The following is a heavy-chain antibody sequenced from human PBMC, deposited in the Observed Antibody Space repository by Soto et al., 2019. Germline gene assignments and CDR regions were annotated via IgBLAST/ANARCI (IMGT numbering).Heavy chain of an antibody. CDR1: GFIFSNYG. V-gene: IGHV3-30*03. D-gene: IGHD5-18*01. CDR3: ARETVDTTLARFDY. J-gene: IGHJ4*02. CDR2: ISYDGSDK. Sequence: GGSLRLSCAASGFIFSNYGMHWVRQAPGKGLEWVAVISYDGSDKYCADSVKGRFTISRDKSKKTLYVQMNSLRREDTAVYYCARETVDTTLARFDYWGQGTLVTVSS.